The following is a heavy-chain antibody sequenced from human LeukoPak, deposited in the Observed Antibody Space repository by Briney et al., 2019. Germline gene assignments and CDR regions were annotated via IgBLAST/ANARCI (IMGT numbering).Heavy chain of an antibody. Sequence: GASVKVSCKASGYTFTNYGISWVRQAPGQGLEWMGWISAYNGNTNYAQKLQGRVTMTTDTSTSTAYMELRSLRSDDTAVYYCARDIKVVVPAAIGYWGQGTLVTVSS. CDR3: ARDIKVVVPAAIGY. V-gene: IGHV1-18*01. CDR2: ISAYNGNT. CDR1: GYTFTNYG. J-gene: IGHJ4*02. D-gene: IGHD2-2*01.